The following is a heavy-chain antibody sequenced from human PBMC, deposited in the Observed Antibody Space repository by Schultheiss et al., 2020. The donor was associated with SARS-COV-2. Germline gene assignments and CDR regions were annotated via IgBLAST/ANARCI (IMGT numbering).Heavy chain of an antibody. D-gene: IGHD6-6*01. Sequence: GESLKISCAASGFTFSSYGMHWVRQAPGKGLEWVAVISYDGSNKYYADSVKGRFTISRDNSKNTLYLQMNSLRAEDTALYYCAKDIFGRAARPGDDAFDIWGQGTMVTVSS. CDR2: ISYDGSNK. CDR3: AKDIFGRAARPGDDAFDI. J-gene: IGHJ3*02. V-gene: IGHV3-30*18. CDR1: GFTFSSYG.